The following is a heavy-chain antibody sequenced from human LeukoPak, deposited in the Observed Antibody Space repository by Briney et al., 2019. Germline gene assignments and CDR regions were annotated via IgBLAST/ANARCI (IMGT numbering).Heavy chain of an antibody. V-gene: IGHV5-51*01. Sequence: GESLKISCKVSGYNFISYWIGWVRQMPGKGLEWMGTIYPGDSDTRYSPSFQGQVTVSADKSISTAYLQWSSLKASDTAMYYCARLRLPAAGTWADYWGQGTLVTVSS. CDR2: IYPGDSDT. J-gene: IGHJ4*02. D-gene: IGHD6-13*01. CDR1: GYNFISYW. CDR3: ARLRLPAAGTWADY.